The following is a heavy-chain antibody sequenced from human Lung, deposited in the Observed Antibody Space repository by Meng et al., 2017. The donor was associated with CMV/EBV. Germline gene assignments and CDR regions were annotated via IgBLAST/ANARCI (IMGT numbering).Heavy chain of an antibody. J-gene: IGHJ4*02. D-gene: IGHD1-14*01. CDR3: ARHHHSPTFDY. CDR1: GGSISSSSYY. V-gene: IGHV4-39*01. CDR2: VVYSGTT. Sequence: HLQLQESGPGLVKPSETLSLTCTVSGGSISSSSYYWAWICQPPGEGLEWIGSVVYSGTTYYTSSLKSRVSISVDTSKNQFSLKLSSVTAADTAVYYCARHHHSPTFDYWGQGTLVTVSS.